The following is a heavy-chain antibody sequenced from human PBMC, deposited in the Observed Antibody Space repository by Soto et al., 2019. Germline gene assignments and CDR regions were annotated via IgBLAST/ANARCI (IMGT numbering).Heavy chain of an antibody. CDR1: GFTFSSYE. V-gene: IGHV3-48*03. CDR3: ARDRYGDYGGWFDP. Sequence: PGGSLRLSCAASGFTFSSYEMNWVRQAPGKGLEWVSYISSSGSTIYYADSVKGRFTISRDNAKNSLYLQMNSLRAEDTAVYYCARDRYGDYGGWFDPWGQGTLVTVSS. D-gene: IGHD4-17*01. CDR2: ISSSGSTI. J-gene: IGHJ5*02.